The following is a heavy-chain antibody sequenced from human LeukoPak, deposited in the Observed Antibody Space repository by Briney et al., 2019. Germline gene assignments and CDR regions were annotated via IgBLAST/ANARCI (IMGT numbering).Heavy chain of an antibody. J-gene: IGHJ6*03. CDR2: INPNSGGT. CDR3: ARAGYYGSGRKDYYMDV. D-gene: IGHD3-10*01. CDR1: GYTFTGYY. Sequence: GASVKVSCKASGYTFTGYYMHWVRQAPGQGLEWMGWINPNSGGTNYAQKFQGRVTMTRDTSISTAYMELSRLRSDDTAVYYCARAGYYGSGRKDYYMDVWGKGTTVTISS. V-gene: IGHV1-2*02.